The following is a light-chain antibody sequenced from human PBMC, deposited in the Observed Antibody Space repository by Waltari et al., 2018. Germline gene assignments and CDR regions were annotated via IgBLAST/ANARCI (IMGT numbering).Light chain of an antibody. CDR2: DTS. V-gene: IGLV7-46*01. J-gene: IGLJ2*01. CDR3: LLHYSGPRV. Sequence: QAVVTQEPSVTVSPGGTVTLTCGSSTGAVTSSHYPYWFQQKPGQAPRTLVYDTSNKHSWTPARFSGSVVGGKAALTLSGAQPEDEAEHYCLLHYSGPRVFGGGTKVTVL. CDR1: TGAVTSSHY.